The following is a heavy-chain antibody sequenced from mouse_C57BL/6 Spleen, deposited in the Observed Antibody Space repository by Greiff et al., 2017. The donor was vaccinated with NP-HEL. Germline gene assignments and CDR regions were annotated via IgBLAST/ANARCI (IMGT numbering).Heavy chain of an antibody. V-gene: IGHV5-4*01. J-gene: IGHJ2*01. CDR1: GFTFSSYA. Sequence: EVQLVESGGGLVKPGGSLKLSCAASGFTFSSYAMSWVRQTPEKRLEWVATISDGGSYTYYPDNVKGRFTISRDNAKNNLYLQMSHLKSEDTAMYYCARENGSSIFDYWGQGTTLTVSS. CDR2: ISDGGSYT. D-gene: IGHD1-1*01. CDR3: ARENGSSIFDY.